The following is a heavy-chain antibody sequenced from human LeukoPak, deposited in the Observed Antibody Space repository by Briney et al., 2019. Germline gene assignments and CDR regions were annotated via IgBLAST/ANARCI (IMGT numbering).Heavy chain of an antibody. V-gene: IGHV4-38-2*01. Sequence: SETLSLTFAVSAYSISSGYYWGWIRQPPGKGLEWIGSIYHSGSTYYNPSLKSRVTISVDTSKNQFSLKLSSVTAADTAVYYCARPYNYDFWSGYRYWGQGTLVTVSS. CDR1: AYSISSGYY. D-gene: IGHD3-3*01. CDR3: ARPYNYDFWSGYRY. CDR2: IYHSGST. J-gene: IGHJ4*02.